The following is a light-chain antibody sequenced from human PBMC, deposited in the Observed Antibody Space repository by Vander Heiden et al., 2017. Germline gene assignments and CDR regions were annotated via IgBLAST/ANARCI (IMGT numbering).Light chain of an antibody. V-gene: IGLV3-21*02. J-gene: IGLJ2*01. CDR2: DDS. Sequence: YALPQLHTASLAPGQTARITCGGNNIGSKSVHWYQQKPGQAPVLVVYDDSDRPSGIPERFSGSNSGNTATLTISRVEAGDEADHYCQVWDSSSDHVVFGGGTKLTVL. CDR3: QVWDSSSDHVV. CDR1: NIGSKS.